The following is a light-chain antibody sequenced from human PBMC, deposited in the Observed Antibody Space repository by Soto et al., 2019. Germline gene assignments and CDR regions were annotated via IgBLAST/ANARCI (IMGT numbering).Light chain of an antibody. Sequence: AIQLTQSPSSLSASVGDRVTITCRASQGISSALAWYQQKPGKAPNLVIYDASTLESGVPSRVSGSGSGTDFTLTISSLQPEDFATYYCQQFKTYPITFGQGTRLYIK. J-gene: IGKJ5*01. CDR3: QQFKTYPIT. CDR2: DAS. CDR1: QGISSA. V-gene: IGKV1-13*02.